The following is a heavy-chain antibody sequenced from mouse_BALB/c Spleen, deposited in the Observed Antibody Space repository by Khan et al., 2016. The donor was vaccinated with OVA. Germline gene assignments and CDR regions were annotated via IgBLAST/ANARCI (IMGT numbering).Heavy chain of an antibody. CDR3: ARHNYGPFAY. V-gene: IGHV5-9-3*01. D-gene: IGHD1-1*01. J-gene: IGHJ3*01. CDR1: GFTFSNYA. Sequence: EVELVESGGGLVKPGGPLKLSCAASGFTFSNYALSWVRQTPENRLEWVTTISSGGDYTYYPDSVKGRFNISRDNAKNTLYLQMSSLRSEDTALYYCARHNYGPFAYWGQGTLVTVSA. CDR2: ISSGGDYT.